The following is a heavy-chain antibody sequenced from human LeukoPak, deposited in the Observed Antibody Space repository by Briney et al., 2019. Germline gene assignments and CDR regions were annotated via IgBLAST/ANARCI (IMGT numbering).Heavy chain of an antibody. J-gene: IGHJ3*02. CDR2: ISGSGGST. D-gene: IGHD6-19*01. Sequence: GGSLRLSCAASGFTFSSYAMSWVRQAPGKGLEWVSAISGSGGSTYYADSVKGRFTISRDNSKNTLCLQMNSLRAEDTAVYYCATRMYSSGWPDAFDIWGQGTMVTVSS. V-gene: IGHV3-23*01. CDR1: GFTFSSYA. CDR3: ATRMYSSGWPDAFDI.